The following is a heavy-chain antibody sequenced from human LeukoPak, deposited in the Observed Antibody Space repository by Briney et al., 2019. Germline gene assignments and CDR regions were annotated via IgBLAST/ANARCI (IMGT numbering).Heavy chain of an antibody. J-gene: IGHJ4*02. D-gene: IGHD1-14*01. CDR1: GFTSSSYA. CDR2: ISSNGGST. V-gene: IGHV3-64*02. Sequence: GGSLRLSCAASGFTSSSYAMHWVRQAPGKGLEYVSAISSNGGSTYYADSVKGRFTISRDNSKNTLYLQMGSLRAEDMAVYYCARGSLNPYYDYWGQGTLVTVSS. CDR3: ARGSLNPYYDY.